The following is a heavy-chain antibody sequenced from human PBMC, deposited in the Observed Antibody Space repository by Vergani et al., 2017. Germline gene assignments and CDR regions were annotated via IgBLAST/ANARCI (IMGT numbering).Heavy chain of an antibody. CDR2: ISSSGSTI. D-gene: IGHD3-22*01. Sequence: EVQLVESGGGLVQPGGSLRLSCAASGFTFSSYSMNWVRQAPGKGLEWVSYISSSGSTIYYADSVKGRFTISRDNAKNSLYLQMNSLRAEDTAVYYCAREAARYYYDSTAYLFDYWGQGTLVTVSS. CDR1: GFTFSSYS. J-gene: IGHJ4*02. V-gene: IGHV3-48*04. CDR3: AREAARYYYDSTAYLFDY.